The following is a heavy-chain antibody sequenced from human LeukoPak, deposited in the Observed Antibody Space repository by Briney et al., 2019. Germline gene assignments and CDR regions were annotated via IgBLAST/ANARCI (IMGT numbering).Heavy chain of an antibody. CDR2: INWNGGST. V-gene: IGHV3-20*04. Sequence: GGSLRLSCGSWGFTFDDHGMSWVRQAPGKGVEWVSGINWNGGSTGYADSVKGGFTISRDNSKASLYLQMNSLRGEDTAFYYCTTHPDYSRSIYNMDVWGKGTPVTVSS. J-gene: IGHJ6*03. CDR1: GFTFDDHG. CDR3: TTHPDYSRSIYNMDV. D-gene: IGHD6-13*01.